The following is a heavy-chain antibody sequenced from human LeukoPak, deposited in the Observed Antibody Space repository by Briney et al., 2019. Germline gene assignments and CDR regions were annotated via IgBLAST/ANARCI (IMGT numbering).Heavy chain of an antibody. J-gene: IGHJ6*02. CDR2: MNQDGSEK. D-gene: IGHD3-16*01. V-gene: IGHV3-7*01. Sequence: ESLRPSCAASGFTFSDSWMSWVRQAPGKGLEWVANMNQDGSEKDYVDSVKGRFTISRDNARNSLYLQMSSLRAEDTAVYYCATYTHWVAGDVWGQGTTVTVSS. CDR3: ATYTHWVAGDV. CDR1: GFTFSDSW.